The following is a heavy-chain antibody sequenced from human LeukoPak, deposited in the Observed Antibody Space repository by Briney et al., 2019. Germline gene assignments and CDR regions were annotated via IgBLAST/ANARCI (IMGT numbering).Heavy chain of an antibody. Sequence: SETLSLTCTVSGGSISSSSYYWGWIRQPPGKGLEWIGSIYYSGSTYYNPSLKSRVTISVDTSKNQFSLKLSSVTAADTAVYYCARDRLYYYDSRLQYYFDYWGQGTLVTVSS. CDR3: ARDRLYYYDSRLQYYFDY. CDR2: IYYSGST. D-gene: IGHD3-22*01. J-gene: IGHJ4*02. CDR1: GGSISSSSYY. V-gene: IGHV4-39*07.